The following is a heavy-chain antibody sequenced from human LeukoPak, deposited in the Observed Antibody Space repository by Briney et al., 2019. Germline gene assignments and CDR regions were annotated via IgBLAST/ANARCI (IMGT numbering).Heavy chain of an antibody. CDR2: INPNSGGT. V-gene: IGHV1-2*06. CDR3: ARDKLGSYGSIDY. J-gene: IGHJ4*02. CDR1: GYTFTGYY. D-gene: IGHD3-16*01. Sequence: EASVKVSCKASGYTFTGYYMHWVRQAPGQGLEWMGRINPNSGGTNYAQKFQGRVTMTRDTSISTAYMELSRLRSDDTAVYYCARDKLGSYGSIDYWGQGTLVTVSS.